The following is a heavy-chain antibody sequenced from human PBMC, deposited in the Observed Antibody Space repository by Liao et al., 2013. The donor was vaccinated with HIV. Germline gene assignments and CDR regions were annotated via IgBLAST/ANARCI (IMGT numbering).Heavy chain of an antibody. CDR3: ARVPLMSGIQGLYYMDV. J-gene: IGHJ6*03. CDR2: IYTSGST. D-gene: IGHD5/OR15-5a*01. V-gene: IGHV4-4*07. CDR1: GDSISSYY. Sequence: QVQLQESGPGLVKPSETLSLTCIVSGDSISSYYWSWIRQPAGKGLEWIGRIYTSGSTDYNPSLKSRVTMSVDTSKNQFSLNLSSVTAADTAVYYCARVPLMSGIQGLYYMDVWGKGTTVTVSS.